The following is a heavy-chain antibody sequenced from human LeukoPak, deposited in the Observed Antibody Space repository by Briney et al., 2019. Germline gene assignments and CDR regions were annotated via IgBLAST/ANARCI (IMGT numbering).Heavy chain of an antibody. D-gene: IGHD3-10*01. CDR2: ISGSGGST. Sequence: PGGSLRLSCVASGFTFSASAMSWVRQAPGKGLEWVSAISGSGGSTYYADSVKGRFTISRDNSKNTLYLQMNSLRAEDTAVYYCAKDGLLWFGELLQVDYWGQGTLVTVSS. CDR3: AKDGLLWFGELLQVDY. J-gene: IGHJ4*02. CDR1: GFTFSASA. V-gene: IGHV3-23*01.